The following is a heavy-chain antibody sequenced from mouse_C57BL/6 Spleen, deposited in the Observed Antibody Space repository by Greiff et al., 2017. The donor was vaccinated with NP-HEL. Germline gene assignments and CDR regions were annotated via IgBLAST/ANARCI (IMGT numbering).Heavy chain of an antibody. J-gene: IGHJ4*01. CDR2: IYPRSGNT. CDR3: AREDYGNQPYYAMDY. CDR1: GYTFTSYG. D-gene: IGHD2-1*01. Sequence: VQLQQSGAELARPGASVKLSCKASGYTFTSYGISWVKQRTGQGLEWIGEIYPRSGNTYYNEKFKGKATLTADKSSSTAYMELRSLTSEDSAVYFCAREDYGNQPYYAMDYWGQRTSVTVSS. V-gene: IGHV1-81*01.